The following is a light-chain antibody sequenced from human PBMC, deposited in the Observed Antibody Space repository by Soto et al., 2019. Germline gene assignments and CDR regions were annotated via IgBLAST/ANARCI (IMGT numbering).Light chain of an antibody. CDR2: DVS. J-gene: IGLJ1*01. CDR1: SSDVGYYNY. CDR3: SSYTSSSTLYV. V-gene: IGLV2-14*01. Sequence: QSALTQPASVSGSPGQSITISCTGTSSDVGYYNYVSWYQQHPGRAPKLMIYDVSNRPSGISNRFSGSKAGYTASLTISGLQAEDEADYYCSSYTSSSTLYVFGTGTKVTVL.